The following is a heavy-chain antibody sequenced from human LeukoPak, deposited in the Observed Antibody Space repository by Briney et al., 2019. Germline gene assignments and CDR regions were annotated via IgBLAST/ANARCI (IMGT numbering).Heavy chain of an antibody. Sequence: SQTPSLTCAVSGGSISSGGYSWSWIRQPPGKGLEWIGYIYHSGSTYYNPSLKSRVTISVDKSKNQFSLKLSSVTAADTAVYYCARDVRYSYGGGQGSAYDYWGQGTLVTVSS. CDR1: GGSISSGGYS. CDR3: ARDVRYSYGGGQGSAYDY. CDR2: IYHSGST. V-gene: IGHV4-30-2*01. D-gene: IGHD5-18*01. J-gene: IGHJ4*02.